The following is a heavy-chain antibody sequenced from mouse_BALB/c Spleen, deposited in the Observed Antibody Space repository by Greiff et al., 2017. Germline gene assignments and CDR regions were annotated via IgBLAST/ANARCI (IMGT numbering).Heavy chain of an antibody. CDR1: GFSLTGYG. Sequence: QVQLKQSGPGLVAPSQSLSITCTVSGFSLTGYGVNWVRQPPGKGLEWLGMIWGDGSTDYNSALKSRLSISKDNSKSQVFLKMNSLQTDDTASYYCARDPPSSAMDYWGQGTSVTVSS. V-gene: IGHV2-6-7*01. J-gene: IGHJ4*01. CDR3: ARDPPSSAMDY. CDR2: IWGDGST.